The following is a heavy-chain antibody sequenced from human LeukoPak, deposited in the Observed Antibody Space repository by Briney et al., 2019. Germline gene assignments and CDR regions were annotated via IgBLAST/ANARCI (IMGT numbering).Heavy chain of an antibody. CDR3: ARSSGSYRPFDS. CDR2: ISHIGDI. Sequence: PGGSLRLSCAASGFTFSNAWMSWVRQAPGRGLERISHISHIGDIKYADSVKGRFTIPRDNAKNSQYLQMTSLRAEDTAVYYCARSSGSYRPFDSWGQGTLVTVSS. V-gene: IGHV3-69-1*02. CDR1: GFTFSNAW. J-gene: IGHJ4*02. D-gene: IGHD3-22*01.